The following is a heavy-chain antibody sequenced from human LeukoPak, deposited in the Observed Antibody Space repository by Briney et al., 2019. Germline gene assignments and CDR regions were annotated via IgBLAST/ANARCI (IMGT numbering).Heavy chain of an antibody. D-gene: IGHD5-18*01. Sequence: ASVKVSCKVSGYTLTELSMHWVRQAPGRGLEWMGGFDPEDGETIYAQKFQGRVTMTEDTSTDTAYMELSSLRSEDTAVYYCATTERGYSYGYFVYWGQGTLVTVSS. CDR3: ATTERGYSYGYFVY. CDR1: GYTLTELS. V-gene: IGHV1-24*01. J-gene: IGHJ4*02. CDR2: FDPEDGET.